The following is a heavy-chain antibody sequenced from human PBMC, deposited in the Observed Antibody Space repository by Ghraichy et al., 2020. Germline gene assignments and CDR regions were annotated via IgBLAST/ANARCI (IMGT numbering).Heavy chain of an antibody. CDR1: GFNFSNYN. V-gene: IGHV3-21*01. Sequence: GESLNISCAASGFNFSNYNMNWVRQAPGKGLEWVSSIGSSSNYINYADSMKGRFTISRDNAKNSLYLQMNSLRAEDTAVYYCARDVRQHNPMTTRRYVDYWGQGTLVTVSS. D-gene: IGHD3-10*02. CDR2: IGSSSNYI. J-gene: IGHJ4*02. CDR3: ARDVRQHNPMTTRRYVDY.